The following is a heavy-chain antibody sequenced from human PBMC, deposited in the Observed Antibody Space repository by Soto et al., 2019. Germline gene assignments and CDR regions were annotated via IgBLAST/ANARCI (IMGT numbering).Heavy chain of an antibody. CDR2: IIPIFGTA. CDR1: GGTFSSYA. D-gene: IGHD6-13*01. CDR3: ASATLRIAAAGTYFDY. J-gene: IGHJ4*01. Sequence: QVQLVQSGAEVKKPGSSVKVSCKASGGTFSSYAISWVRQAPGQGLEWMGGIIPIFGTANYAQKFHGRVTITADESTSTDYMELSSLRSEDTAVYYCASATLRIAAAGTYFDYWGHGPLVTVSS. V-gene: IGHV1-69*12.